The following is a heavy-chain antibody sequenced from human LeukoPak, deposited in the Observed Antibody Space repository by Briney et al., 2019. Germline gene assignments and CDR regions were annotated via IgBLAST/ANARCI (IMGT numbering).Heavy chain of an antibody. V-gene: IGHV5-51*01. CDR1: GYSFTSYW. CDR2: IYPGDSDT. J-gene: IGHJ4*02. Sequence: GESLKISCKGSGYSFTSYWIVWVRQMPGKGLEWMGIIYPGDSDTRYSPSFQGQVTISADKPISTAYLQWSSLKASDTAIYYCARLLGYCSGGSCYSDYWGQGTLVTVSS. D-gene: IGHD2-15*01. CDR3: ARLLGYCSGGSCYSDY.